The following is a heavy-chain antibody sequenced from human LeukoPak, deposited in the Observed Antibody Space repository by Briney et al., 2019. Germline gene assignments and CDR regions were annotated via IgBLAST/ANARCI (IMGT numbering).Heavy chain of an antibody. J-gene: IGHJ3*02. V-gene: IGHV3-74*01. Sequence: PGGSLRLSCAASGFTFSSYWMHWVRQAPGKGLVWVSRINSDGSSTSYADSVKGRFTISRDNAKNTLYLQMNSLRAEDTAVYYCARVGLKRYDAFDIWGQGTMVTVSS. CDR3: ARVGLKRYDAFDI. CDR2: INSDGSST. CDR1: GFTFSSYW. D-gene: IGHD5-24*01.